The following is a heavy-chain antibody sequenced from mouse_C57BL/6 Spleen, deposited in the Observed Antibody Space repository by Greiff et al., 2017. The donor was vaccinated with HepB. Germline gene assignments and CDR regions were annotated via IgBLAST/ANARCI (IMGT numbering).Heavy chain of an antibody. Sequence: VQLQQSGPELVKPGASVKISCKASGYAFSSSWMNWVKQRPGKGLEWIGRIYPGDGDTNYNGKFKGKATLTADKSSSTAYMQLSSLTSEDSAVYFCASPLITTVVATSHFDYWGQGTTLTVSS. CDR1: GYAFSSSW. J-gene: IGHJ2*01. V-gene: IGHV1-82*01. D-gene: IGHD1-1*01. CDR3: ASPLITTVVATSHFDY. CDR2: IYPGDGDT.